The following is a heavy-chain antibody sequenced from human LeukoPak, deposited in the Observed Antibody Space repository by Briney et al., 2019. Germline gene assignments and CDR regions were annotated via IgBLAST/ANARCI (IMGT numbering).Heavy chain of an antibody. Sequence: SVKVSCKASGGTFSSYAISWVRQAPGQGLEWMGGIIPIFGTANYAQKFQGRVTITADESTSTAYMELSSLRSEDTAVYYCARGRSSEGYYYYYYMDVWGKGTTVTVSS. CDR2: IIPIFGTA. V-gene: IGHV1-69*13. CDR1: GGTFSSYA. CDR3: ARGRSSEGYYYYYYMDV. D-gene: IGHD6-19*01. J-gene: IGHJ6*03.